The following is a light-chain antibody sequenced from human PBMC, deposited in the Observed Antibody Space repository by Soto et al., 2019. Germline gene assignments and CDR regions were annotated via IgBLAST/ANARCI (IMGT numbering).Light chain of an antibody. CDR2: GNS. CDR1: SSNIGAGYD. V-gene: IGLV1-40*01. CDR3: QSYDSSLSGSYV. J-gene: IGLJ1*01. Sequence: QSALTQPPSVSGAPGQRVTISCTGSSSNIGAGYDVHWYQQLPGTAPKLLIYGNSNRPSGVPDRFSGSKSGTSASLAITGLQAEDEADYYCQSYDSSLSGSYVFGTGTKV.